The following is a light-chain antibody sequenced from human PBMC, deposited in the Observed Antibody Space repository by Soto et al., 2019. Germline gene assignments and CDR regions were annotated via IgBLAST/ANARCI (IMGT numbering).Light chain of an antibody. CDR1: SSDVGGYNY. J-gene: IGLJ1*01. CDR3: SSYTSSSTQV. CDR2: DVN. V-gene: IGLV2-14*01. Sequence: QSVLTQPASVSGSPGQSITISCSGTSSDVGGYNYVSWYQLHPGKAPKLMIYDVNNRPSGVSNRFSGSKSGNTASLTISGLQAEDEADYYCSSYTSSSTQVFGTGTKLT.